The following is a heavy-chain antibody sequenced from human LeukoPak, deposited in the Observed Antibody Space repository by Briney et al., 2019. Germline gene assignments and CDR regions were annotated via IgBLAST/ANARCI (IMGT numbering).Heavy chain of an antibody. CDR1: GYTFTGYY. Sequence: ASVKVSCKASGYTFTGYYMHWVRQAPGQGLEWMGWIKPNSGGTNYAQKFQGRVTMTRDTSISTAYMELSRLRSDDTAVYYCAREGSYSWHDTGGNWFDPWGQGTLVTVSS. CDR3: AREGSYSWHDTGGNWFDP. V-gene: IGHV1-2*02. D-gene: IGHD1-20*01. J-gene: IGHJ5*02. CDR2: IKPNSGGT.